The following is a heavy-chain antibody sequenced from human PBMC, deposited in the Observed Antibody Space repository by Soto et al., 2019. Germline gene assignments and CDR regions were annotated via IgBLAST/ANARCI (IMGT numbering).Heavy chain of an antibody. Sequence: QVQLVQSGAEVKKPGASVKVSCKASGYTFTSYDINWVRQATGQGLEWMGWMNLNSGNTGYAQKFQGRVTMTRNTSISTAYMELSSLRSEDTAVYYCARSAPIRKPLDYWGQGTLVTVSS. V-gene: IGHV1-8*01. CDR1: GYTFTSYD. CDR2: MNLNSGNT. J-gene: IGHJ4*02. CDR3: ARSAPIRKPLDY.